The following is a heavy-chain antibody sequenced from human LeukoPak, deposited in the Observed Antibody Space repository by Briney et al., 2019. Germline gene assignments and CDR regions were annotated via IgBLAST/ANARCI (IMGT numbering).Heavy chain of an antibody. CDR3: ARVQYSYDDY. CDR2: INHSGST. Sequence: SETLSLTCAVYGGSFSGYYWSWIRQPPGKGLEWIGEINHSGSTNYNPSLKSRVTISVDTSKNQFSLKLSSVTAADTAVYYCARVQYSYDDYWGQGTLVTVSS. D-gene: IGHD5-18*01. CDR1: GGSFSGYY. V-gene: IGHV4-34*01. J-gene: IGHJ4*02.